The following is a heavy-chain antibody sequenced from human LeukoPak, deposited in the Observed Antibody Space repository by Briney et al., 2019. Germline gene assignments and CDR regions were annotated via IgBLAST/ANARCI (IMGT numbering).Heavy chain of an antibody. CDR1: AGSPRGYY. J-gene: IGHJ3*02. V-gene: IGHV4-59*01. CDR3: ARDRYSGYDGFGAFDI. D-gene: IGHD5-12*01. CDR2: IYYSGST. Sequence: SETLSLTCIVSAGSPRGYYWSWIRQPPGKGLEWIGYIYYSGSTKYNPSLKSRVTISVDTSKNQFTLKLSSVTAADTAVYYCARDRYSGYDGFGAFDIWGQGTMVTVSS.